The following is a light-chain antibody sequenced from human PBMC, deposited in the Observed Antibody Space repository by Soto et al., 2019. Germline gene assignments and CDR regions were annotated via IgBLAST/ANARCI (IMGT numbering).Light chain of an antibody. V-gene: IGKV1-5*01. J-gene: IGKJ1*01. CDR3: QQFNNWLT. CDR2: DAS. CDR1: QSISSW. Sequence: DIQMTQSPSTLSASVGDRCTITCRASQSISSWLAWYQQKPGKAPKLLIYDASSLESGVPSRFSGSGSGTEFTLAISSLQPDDFATYYGQQFNNWLTFGQGTKVDIK.